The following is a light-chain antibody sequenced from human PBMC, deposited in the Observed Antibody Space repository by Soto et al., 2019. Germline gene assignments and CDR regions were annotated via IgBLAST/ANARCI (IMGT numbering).Light chain of an antibody. CDR1: QSIMFS. V-gene: IGKV3-15*01. CDR3: QQYYDWPPLT. J-gene: IGKJ4*01. Sequence: DIVLTQSPATLSLSPGERASLSCRASQSIMFSLAWYQQKPGQAPRLLISGASTRATGIPARFSGSGSGKEFTLTISSLQSEDFAVYYCQQYYDWPPLTFGGGTKVEIK. CDR2: GAS.